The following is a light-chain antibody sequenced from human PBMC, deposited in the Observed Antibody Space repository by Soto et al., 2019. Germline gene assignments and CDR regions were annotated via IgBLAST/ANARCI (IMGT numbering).Light chain of an antibody. J-gene: IGKJ3*01. CDR2: AAS. Sequence: AIRMTQSPSSFSASTGDRVTITCRASQGISSYLASYQQKPGKAPKLLIYAASTLQSGVPSRFSGSGSGTDFTLTISCLQSEHFATYYCQQYYSYPFTFGPGTKVDIK. CDR1: QGISSY. CDR3: QQYYSYPFT. V-gene: IGKV1-8*01.